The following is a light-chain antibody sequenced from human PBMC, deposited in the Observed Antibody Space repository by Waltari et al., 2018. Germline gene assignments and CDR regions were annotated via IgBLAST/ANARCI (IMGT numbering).Light chain of an antibody. J-gene: IGKJ1*01. Sequence: DLQMTQSPSSLSASVRDRVTITCRASQNIRNFLSWYQQKPGKAPDLMIYAASSLQTGVQTRFSGSGSGTDFTLTIRGLQHEDVAVYCCQLGYTTPRTFGQGTKVEIK. CDR2: AAS. CDR3: QLGYTTPRT. CDR1: QNIRNF. V-gene: IGKV1-39*01.